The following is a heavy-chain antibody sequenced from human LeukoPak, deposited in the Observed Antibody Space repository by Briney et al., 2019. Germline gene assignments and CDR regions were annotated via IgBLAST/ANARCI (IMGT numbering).Heavy chain of an antibody. V-gene: IGHV3-30*18. CDR2: ISFGGSNE. J-gene: IGHJ3*02. CDR3: AKERMTPPSKALDI. Sequence: QPGGSLRLSCAASGFTFSSYGMHWVRQAPGKGLEWVAAISFGGSNEYYADSVKGRFTISRDNSKNTLYLQMNSLRAEDTALYYCAKERMTPPSKALDIWGQGTMVTVSS. CDR1: GFTFSSYG. D-gene: IGHD2-15*01.